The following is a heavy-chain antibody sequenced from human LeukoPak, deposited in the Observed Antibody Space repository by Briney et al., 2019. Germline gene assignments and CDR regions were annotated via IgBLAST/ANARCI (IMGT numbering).Heavy chain of an antibody. J-gene: IGHJ4*02. V-gene: IGHV3-11*04. CDR2: ISSSGNTI. CDR3: AREILAPGKTHDY. Sequence: GGSLRLSCAASGFTFSDYYMSWIRQAPGKGLEWVSDISSSGNTIYYANSVKGRFTISRDNAKNSLYLQMNSLRAEDTAVYYCAREILAPGKTHDYWGQGTLVTVSS. CDR1: GFTFSDYY.